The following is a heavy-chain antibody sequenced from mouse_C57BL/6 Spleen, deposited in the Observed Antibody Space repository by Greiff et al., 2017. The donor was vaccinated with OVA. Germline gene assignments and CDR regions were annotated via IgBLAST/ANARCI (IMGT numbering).Heavy chain of an antibody. Sequence: VQLQQSGAELVKPGASVKISCKASGYAFSRYWMNWVKQRPGKGLEWIGQIYPGDGDTNYNGKFKGKATLTADKSSSTAYMQLSSLTSEDSAVYFCARSNYGSSFDYWGQGTTLTVSS. CDR1: GYAFSRYW. D-gene: IGHD1-1*01. J-gene: IGHJ2*01. CDR3: ARSNYGSSFDY. V-gene: IGHV1-80*01. CDR2: IYPGDGDT.